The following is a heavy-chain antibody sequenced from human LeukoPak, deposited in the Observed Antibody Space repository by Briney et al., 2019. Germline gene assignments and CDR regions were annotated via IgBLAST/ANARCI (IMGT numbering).Heavy chain of an antibody. Sequence: ASVKVSYKASGYTFTSYYMHWVRQAPGQGLEWMGWISAYNGNTNYAQKLQGRVTMTTDTSTSTAYMELRSLRSDDTAVYYCARDWEAYCGGDCSPFDYWGQGTLVTVSS. V-gene: IGHV1-18*04. D-gene: IGHD2-21*02. J-gene: IGHJ4*02. CDR3: ARDWEAYCGGDCSPFDY. CDR1: GYTFTSYY. CDR2: ISAYNGNT.